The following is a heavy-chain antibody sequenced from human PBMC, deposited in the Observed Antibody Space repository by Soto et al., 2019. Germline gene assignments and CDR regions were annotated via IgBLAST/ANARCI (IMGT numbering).Heavy chain of an antibody. V-gene: IGHV1-3*01. CDR1: GYTFTSYA. CDR3: ARWGWVTNGVRSHGMDV. Sequence: ASVKVSCRASGYTFTSYAMHWVRQAPGQRLEWMGWINAGNGNTKYSQKFQDRVTITRDTSASTAYMELSSLRSEDTAVYYCARWGWVTNGVRSHGMDVWGQGTTVTVSS. D-gene: IGHD2-8*01. CDR2: INAGNGNT. J-gene: IGHJ6*02.